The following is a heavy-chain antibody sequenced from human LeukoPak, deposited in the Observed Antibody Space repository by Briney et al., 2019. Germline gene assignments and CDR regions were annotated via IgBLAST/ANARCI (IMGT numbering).Heavy chain of an antibody. CDR3: ARGQLERFGDADY. Sequence: SETLSLTCTVSGHSISSDSYWGWIRQPPGKGLEWIGSIYQSGSTDYNPSLKSRVTISVDTSKNQFSLKLSSVTAADTAVYYCARGQLERFGDADYWGQGTLVTVSS. J-gene: IGHJ4*02. CDR2: IYQSGST. D-gene: IGHD1-1*01. CDR1: GHSISSDSY. V-gene: IGHV4-38-2*02.